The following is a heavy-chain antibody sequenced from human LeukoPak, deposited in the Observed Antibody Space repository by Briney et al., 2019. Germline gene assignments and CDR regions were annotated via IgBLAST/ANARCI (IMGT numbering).Heavy chain of an antibody. V-gene: IGHV3-30-3*01. CDR3: ARPRRDYYGSGSYQNWFDP. CDR2: ISYDGSNK. CDR1: GFTFSSYA. D-gene: IGHD3-10*01. Sequence: GGSLRLSCAASGFTFSSYAMHWVRQAPGKGLEWVAVISYDGSNKYYADSVKGRFTISRDNSKNTLYLQMNSLRAEDTAVYYCARPRRDYYGSGSYQNWFDPWGQGTLVTVSS. J-gene: IGHJ5*02.